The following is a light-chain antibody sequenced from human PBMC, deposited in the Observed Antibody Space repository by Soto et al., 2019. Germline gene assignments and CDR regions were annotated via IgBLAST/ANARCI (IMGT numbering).Light chain of an antibody. Sequence: QSALTQPASVSGSPGQSITISCTGTSSDIGAYNYVSWYQHHPVKAPQLMIYEVSNRPSGVSNRFSGSKSGNTASLTISGLQAEDEADYYCSSYTSSTVVFGGGTKLTVL. J-gene: IGLJ2*01. V-gene: IGLV2-14*01. CDR2: EVS. CDR1: SSDIGAYNY. CDR3: SSYTSSTVV.